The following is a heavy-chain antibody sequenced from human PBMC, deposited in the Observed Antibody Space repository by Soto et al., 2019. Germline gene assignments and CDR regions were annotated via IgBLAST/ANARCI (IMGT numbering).Heavy chain of an antibody. CDR1: RFTFNNYA. CDR2: ISGSGRST. CDR3: AKDRSRSYCSSAGCYSDDYFDY. D-gene: IGHD2-2*02. Sequence: EVQLWESGGGLVQPGGSLRLSCAASRFTFNNYAMTWIRQAPGKGLEWVSGISGSGRSTYYADSVKGRFTISRDNSKDTLYLQMNSLRVEDTAVYYCAKDRSRSYCSSAGCYSDDYFDYWGQGTLVTVSS. V-gene: IGHV3-23*01. J-gene: IGHJ4*02.